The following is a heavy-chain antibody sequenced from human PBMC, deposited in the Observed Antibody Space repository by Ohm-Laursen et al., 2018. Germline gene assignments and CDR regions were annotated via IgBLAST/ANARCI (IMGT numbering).Heavy chain of an antibody. V-gene: IGHV3-9*01. Sequence: SLRLSCAASGFTFDDYAMHWVRQAPGKGLEWVSGISWNSGSIGYADSVKGRFTISRDNAKNSLYLQMNSLRAEDTALYYCAKGGYCSSTSCYGEFDPWGQGTLVTVSS. D-gene: IGHD2-2*03. J-gene: IGHJ5*02. CDR1: GFTFDDYA. CDR3: AKGGYCSSTSCYGEFDP. CDR2: ISWNSGSI.